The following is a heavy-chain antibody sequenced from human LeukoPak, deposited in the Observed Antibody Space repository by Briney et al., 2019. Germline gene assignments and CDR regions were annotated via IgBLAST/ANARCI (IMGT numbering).Heavy chain of an antibody. D-gene: IGHD3-10*01. V-gene: IGHV3-64*01. CDR1: GFTFSSYA. J-gene: IGHJ4*02. CDR3: AKGGGIRITMVRGVTVDY. CDR2: ISNNGGST. Sequence: GGSLRLSCAASGFTFSSYAMHWVRQAPGKGLEYVSAISNNGGSTYYANSVKGRFTISRDNSKNTLYLQMNSLRAEDTAVYYCAKGGGIRITMVRGVTVDYWGQGTLVTVSS.